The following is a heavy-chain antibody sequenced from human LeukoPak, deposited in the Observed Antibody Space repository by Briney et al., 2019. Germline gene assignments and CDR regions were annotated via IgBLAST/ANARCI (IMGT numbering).Heavy chain of an antibody. D-gene: IGHD5-24*01. Sequence: GGSLRLSCAASGFTFSSYGMHWVRQAPGKGLEWVAVIWYDGSNKYYADSVKGRFTISRDNSKNTLYLQMNSLRAEDTAVYYCVSPVGDGYNFVFGYWGQGTLVTVSS. V-gene: IGHV3-33*01. CDR3: VSPVGDGYNFVFGY. CDR1: GFTFSSYG. CDR2: IWYDGSNK. J-gene: IGHJ4*02.